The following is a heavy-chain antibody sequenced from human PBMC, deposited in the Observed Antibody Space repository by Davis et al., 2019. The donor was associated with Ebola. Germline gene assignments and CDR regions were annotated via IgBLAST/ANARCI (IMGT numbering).Heavy chain of an antibody. D-gene: IGHD3-16*01. CDR3: ARDRAGMITFGGVYDY. Sequence: ASVKVSCKASGYTFTGYYMHWVRQAPGQGLEWMGWINPNSGGTNYAQKLQGRVTMTTDTSTSTAYMELRSLRSDDTAVYYCARDRAGMITFGGVYDYWGQGTLVTVSS. CDR2: INPNSGGT. V-gene: IGHV1-2*02. J-gene: IGHJ4*02. CDR1: GYTFTGYY.